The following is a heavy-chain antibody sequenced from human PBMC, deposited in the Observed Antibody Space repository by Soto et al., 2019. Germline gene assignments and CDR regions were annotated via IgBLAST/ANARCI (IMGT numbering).Heavy chain of an antibody. D-gene: IGHD2-15*01. V-gene: IGHV3-74*03. CDR2: MNSDGSSI. J-gene: IGHJ6*02. CDR1: GFTFSSYW. CDR3: AKSATYDYQYGMDV. Sequence: EVQLVESGGGLVQPGGSLRLSCAASGFTFSSYWMHWVRQVPGKGLVWISRMNSDGSSITYADSVKGRFTISRDNAKNTMYLQMHRLRAEDTAVYYCAKSATYDYQYGMDVWGQGTTVTVSS.